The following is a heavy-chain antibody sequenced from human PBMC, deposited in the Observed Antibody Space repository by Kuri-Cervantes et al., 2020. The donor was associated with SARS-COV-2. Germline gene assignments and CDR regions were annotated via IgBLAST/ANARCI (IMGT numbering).Heavy chain of an antibody. CDR3: ARHPHAVAGPIDY. V-gene: IGHV4-39*01. CDR2: IYYSGST. CDR1: GGSISSSSSY. Sequence: GSLRLSCTVSGGSISSSSSYWGWIRQPPGKGLEWIGSIYYSGSTYYNPSLKSRVTISVDTSKNQFSLKLSSVTAADTAVYYCARHPHAVAGPIDYWGQGTLVTVSS. J-gene: IGHJ4*02. D-gene: IGHD6-19*01.